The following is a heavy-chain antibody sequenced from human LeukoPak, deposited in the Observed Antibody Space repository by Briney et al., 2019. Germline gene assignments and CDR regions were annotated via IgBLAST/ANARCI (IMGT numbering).Heavy chain of an antibody. CDR1: GGSISSGDYY. D-gene: IGHD4-17*01. CDR2: IYYSGRT. CDR3: ARLWTTVTQYFDY. V-gene: IGHV4-30-4*01. Sequence: SETLSLTCTVSGGSISSGDYYWSWIRQPPGKGLEWLGYIYYSGRTYYNPSLKSRLMISVDTSKNQFSLKLSSVTAADTAEYYCARLWTTVTQYFDYWGQGTLVTVSS. J-gene: IGHJ4*02.